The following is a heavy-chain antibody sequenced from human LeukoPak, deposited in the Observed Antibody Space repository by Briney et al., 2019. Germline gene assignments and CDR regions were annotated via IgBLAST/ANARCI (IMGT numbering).Heavy chain of an antibody. D-gene: IGHD4-11*01. CDR3: ARDTVPYWFDP. V-gene: IGHV4-61*02. CDR1: GGSISSGSYY. Sequence: SQTLSLTCTVSGGSISSGSYYWSWIRQPAGKGLEWIGRIYTSGSTNYNPSLKSRVTISVGTSKNQFSLKLSSVTAADTAVYYCARDTVPYWFDPWGQGTLVTVSS. CDR2: IYTSGST. J-gene: IGHJ5*02.